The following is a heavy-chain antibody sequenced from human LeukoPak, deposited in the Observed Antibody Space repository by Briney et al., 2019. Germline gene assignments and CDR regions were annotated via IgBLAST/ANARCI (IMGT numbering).Heavy chain of an antibody. CDR2: INHSGST. J-gene: IGHJ4*02. D-gene: IGHD3-10*01. V-gene: IGHV4-34*01. CDR1: GGSFSGYY. Sequence: SETLSLTCAVYGGSFSGYYWSWIRHPPGKGREWIGEINHSGSTNYNPSLRSRVTISVDTSKNQFSLKLGAVTAADTSVYYCARSYRLYGTGSYYGYWGQGTLVTVSS. CDR3: ARSYRLYGTGSYYGY.